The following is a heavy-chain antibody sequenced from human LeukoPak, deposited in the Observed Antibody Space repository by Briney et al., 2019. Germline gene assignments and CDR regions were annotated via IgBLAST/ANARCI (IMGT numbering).Heavy chain of an antibody. J-gene: IGHJ4*02. CDR2: IYTSGGT. CDR1: GDSISSYY. D-gene: IGHD3-10*01. Sequence: SETLSLTCTVSGDSISSYYWSWIRQPPGKGLEWIGYIYTSGGTNYIPSLKGRVTISIDTSKNQFSLKLSSVTAADTALYYCARSRSGTRWSISIDYWGQGTLVTVSS. CDR3: ARSRSGTRWSISIDY. V-gene: IGHV4-4*09.